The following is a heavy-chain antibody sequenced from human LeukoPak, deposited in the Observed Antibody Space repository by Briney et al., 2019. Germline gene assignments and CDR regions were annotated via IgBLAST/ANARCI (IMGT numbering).Heavy chain of an antibody. CDR1: GGTFSSYA. Sequence: SVKVSCKASGGTFSSYAIGWVRQAPGQGLEWMGRIIPILGIANYAQKFQGRVTITADKSTSTAYMELSSLRSEDTAVYYCAEGPYGDYSYYFDYWGQGTLVTVSS. J-gene: IGHJ4*02. CDR2: IIPILGIA. V-gene: IGHV1-69*04. CDR3: AEGPYGDYSYYFDY. D-gene: IGHD4-17*01.